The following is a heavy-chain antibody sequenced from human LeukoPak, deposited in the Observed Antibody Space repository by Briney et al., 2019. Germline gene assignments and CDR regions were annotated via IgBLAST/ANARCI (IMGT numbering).Heavy chain of an antibody. CDR2: IYPGDSDT. D-gene: IGHD2-21*02. CDR3: ARGDVVRGVSWFDS. Sequence: GESLQISCKGSGYSFTSYWIGWVRRMPVKGLEWMGSIYPGDSDTKYSPSFQGQVTISVDKSTNTAYLQWKSLKASDTAMYYCARGDVVRGVSWFDSWGQGALVTVSS. CDR1: GYSFTSYW. V-gene: IGHV5-51*01. J-gene: IGHJ5*01.